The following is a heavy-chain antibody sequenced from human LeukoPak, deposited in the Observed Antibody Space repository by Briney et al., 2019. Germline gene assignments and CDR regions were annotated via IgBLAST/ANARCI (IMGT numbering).Heavy chain of an antibody. CDR1: GFTFSSYT. J-gene: IGHJ4*02. CDR2: IETSSTYI. Sequence: GGSLRLSCAASGFTFSSYTLNWVRQAPGRGLEWVSSIETSSTYIYYADSVRGRFTISRDNAKNSLYLQMTSPRAEDAAVYYCAREPRGSWYLDYWGQGTLVTISS. CDR3: AREPRGSWYLDY. D-gene: IGHD6-13*01. V-gene: IGHV3-21*01.